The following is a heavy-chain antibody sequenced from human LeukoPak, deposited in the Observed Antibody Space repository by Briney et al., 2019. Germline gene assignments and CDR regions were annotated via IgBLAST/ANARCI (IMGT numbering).Heavy chain of an antibody. Sequence: GGSLRLSCAASGFTVSSNYMSWVRQAPGKGLEWVSVIYSGGSTYYADSEKGRFTISRDNSKNTLYLQMNSLRAEDTAVYYCAREADGGNWFDPWGQGTLVTVSS. D-gene: IGHD3-10*01. CDR1: GFTVSSNY. CDR3: AREADGGNWFDP. CDR2: IYSGGST. V-gene: IGHV3-66*02. J-gene: IGHJ5*02.